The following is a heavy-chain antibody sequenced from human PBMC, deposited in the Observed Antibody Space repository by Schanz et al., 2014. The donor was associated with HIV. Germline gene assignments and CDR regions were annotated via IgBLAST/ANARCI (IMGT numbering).Heavy chain of an antibody. Sequence: EVQMLESGGGSVQPGGSPRLSCAASGFTFSNFAMSWVRQAPGKGLEWVSSISGSGVSTFYAGSVKGRFTISRDNSKNTLYLEMTTLRTEDTAVYYCAKPEYDSRGNSQSHFDYWGQGTLVTVSS. D-gene: IGHD3-22*01. V-gene: IGHV3-23*01. CDR2: ISGSGVST. CDR1: GFTFSNFA. CDR3: AKPEYDSRGNSQSHFDY. J-gene: IGHJ4*02.